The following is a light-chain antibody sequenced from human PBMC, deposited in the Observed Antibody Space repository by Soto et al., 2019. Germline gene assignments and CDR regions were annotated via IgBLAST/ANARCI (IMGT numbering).Light chain of an antibody. Sequence: QSVLTQPRSVSGSPGQSVTISCTGTSSDVGGYNYVSWYQQYPGTAPKLMIYDVTMRPSGVPDRFSGSKSGNTASLTISGLQAEDEADYYCCSYAGSYTFHVFGTGTKVTVL. CDR1: SSDVGGYNY. V-gene: IGLV2-11*01. CDR3: CSYAGSYTFHV. CDR2: DVT. J-gene: IGLJ1*01.